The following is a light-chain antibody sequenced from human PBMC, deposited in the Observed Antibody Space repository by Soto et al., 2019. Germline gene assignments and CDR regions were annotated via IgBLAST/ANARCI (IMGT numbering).Light chain of an antibody. Sequence: QSVLTQPPSASGSPGQSVTISCTGTSSDVGAYNYVSWYQQHPGKAPKLMIYEVSERPSGVPDRFSGSKSGNTAFLTVSGLQAEDEADYYCLSYADTAYVFGTGTKVTVL. CDR1: SSDVGAYNY. CDR2: EVS. J-gene: IGLJ1*01. CDR3: LSYADTAYV. V-gene: IGLV2-8*01.